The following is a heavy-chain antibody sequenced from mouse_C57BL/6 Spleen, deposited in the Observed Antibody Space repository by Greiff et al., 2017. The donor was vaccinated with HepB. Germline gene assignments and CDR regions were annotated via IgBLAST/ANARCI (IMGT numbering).Heavy chain of an antibody. V-gene: IGHV5-4*01. Sequence: EVKLMESGGGLVKPGGSLKLSCAASGFTFSSYAMSWVRQTPEKRLEWVATISDGGSYTYYPDNVKGRFTISRDNAKNNLYLQMSHLKSEDTAMYYCARDHGSSYKFDYWGQGTTLTVSS. J-gene: IGHJ2*01. CDR2: ISDGGSYT. CDR1: GFTFSSYA. D-gene: IGHD1-1*01. CDR3: ARDHGSSYKFDY.